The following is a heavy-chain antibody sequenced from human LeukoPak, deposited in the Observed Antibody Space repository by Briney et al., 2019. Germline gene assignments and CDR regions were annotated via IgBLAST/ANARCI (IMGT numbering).Heavy chain of an antibody. CDR1: GGTFSSYA. D-gene: IGHD3-10*01. V-gene: IGHV1-69*15. J-gene: IGHJ4*02. Sequence: SVKVSCKASGGTFSSYAISWVRQAPGQGLEWMGRIIPIFGTANYAQKFQGRVTITADESTSTAYMELSSLRSEDTAVYYCARKRGSGSYCYDYWGQGTLVTVSS. CDR3: ARKRGSGSYCYDY. CDR2: IIPIFGTA.